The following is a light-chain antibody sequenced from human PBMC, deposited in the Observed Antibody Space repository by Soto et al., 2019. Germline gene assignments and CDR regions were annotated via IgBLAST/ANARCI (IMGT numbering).Light chain of an antibody. CDR2: GAS. CDR3: QQYTDWWT. V-gene: IGKV3-15*01. CDR1: QSVSSN. Sequence: EIVMTQSPATLSVSPGERATLSCRASQSVSSNLAWYQQKPGQAPRLLISGASTRATGIPARFSGSGSGTDFTLTISSLQSEDFSFYYCQQYTDWWTFGQGTKVEIK. J-gene: IGKJ1*01.